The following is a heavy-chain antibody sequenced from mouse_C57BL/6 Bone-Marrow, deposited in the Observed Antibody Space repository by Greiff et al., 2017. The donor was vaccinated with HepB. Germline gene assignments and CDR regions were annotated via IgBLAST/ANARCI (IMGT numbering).Heavy chain of an antibody. D-gene: IGHD1-1*01. CDR3: ARSGGSSSPWYFDV. CDR2: IYPGSGST. Sequence: QVQLKQPGAELVKPGASVKMSCKASGYTFTSYWITWVKQRPGQGLEWIGDIYPGSGSTNYNEKFKSKATLTVDTSSSTAYMQLSSLTSEDSAVYYCARSGGSSSPWYFDVWGTGTTVTVSS. J-gene: IGHJ1*03. V-gene: IGHV1-55*01. CDR1: GYTFTSYW.